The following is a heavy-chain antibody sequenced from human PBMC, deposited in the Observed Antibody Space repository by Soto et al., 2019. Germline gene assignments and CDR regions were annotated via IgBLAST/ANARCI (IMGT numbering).Heavy chain of an antibody. D-gene: IGHD2-2*01. V-gene: IGHV4-39*01. CDR1: GGSLSSGPYS. CDR2: FYYSGST. CDR3: ARLGGYCSSTSCYGYYGMDV. J-gene: IGHJ6*02. Sequence: QLQLQESGPGLVKPSETLSLTCSVSGGSLSSGPYSWGWIRQPPGKGLEWIGTFYYSGSTHYNPSLASRVTISVDTSKNQFSLKVTSVTATETAMYYCARLGGYCSSTSCYGYYGMDVWGQGTTVTVSS.